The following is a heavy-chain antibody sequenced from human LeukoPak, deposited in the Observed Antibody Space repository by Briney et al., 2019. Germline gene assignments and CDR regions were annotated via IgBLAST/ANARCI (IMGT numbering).Heavy chain of an antibody. CDR1: GFTFSSYA. CDR3: AVMPPIIAAAGTSSNWFDS. Sequence: GGSLRLSCAASGFTFSSYAMSWVRQAPGKGLEWVSAISGSGGSTYYADSVKGRFTISRDNSKNTLYLQMNSLRAEDTAVYYCAVMPPIIAAAGTSSNWFDSWGQGTLVTVSS. V-gene: IGHV3-23*01. J-gene: IGHJ5*01. CDR2: ISGSGGST. D-gene: IGHD6-13*01.